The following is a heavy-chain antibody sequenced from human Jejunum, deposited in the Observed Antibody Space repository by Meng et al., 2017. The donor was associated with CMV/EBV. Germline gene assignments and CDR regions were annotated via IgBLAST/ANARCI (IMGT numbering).Heavy chain of an antibody. J-gene: IGHJ4*02. CDR3: ASTGCSSSSCYDY. D-gene: IGHD2-2*01. CDR1: RDSCPTYV. Sequence: QLRMAEVEGTKPRAEVSVSCKASRDSCPTYVMHWVRQATGQRLEWMGWIYAGNCNTKYSKKFQSRVTITRDTAAITAYMELSSLRSEDTAVYYCASTGCSSSSCYDYWGQGTLVTVSS. V-gene: IGHV1-3*01. CDR2: IYAGNCNT.